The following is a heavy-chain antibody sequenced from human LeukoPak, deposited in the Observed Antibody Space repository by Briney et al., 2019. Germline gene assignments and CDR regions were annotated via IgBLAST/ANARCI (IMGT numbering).Heavy chain of an antibody. J-gene: IGHJ4*02. D-gene: IGHD3-10*01. CDR3: VRDARGLGTYLNY. Sequence: SGTLSLSCSVSGYSISSGYYWCWIPQPPGRGLEWIGSMYHIGSTYYNQSLKSRVTISIDTSKNQFYLKKCSLRAPDTAVYYYVRDARGLGTYLNYGGQRTLLTVSP. CDR2: MYHIGST. CDR1: GYSISSGYY. V-gene: IGHV4-38-2*02.